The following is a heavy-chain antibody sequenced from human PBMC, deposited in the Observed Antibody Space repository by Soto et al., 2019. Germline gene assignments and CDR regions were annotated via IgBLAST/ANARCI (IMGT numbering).Heavy chain of an antibody. CDR2: ISPYSGYT. D-gene: IGHD2-2*01. J-gene: IGHJ4*02. CDR1: GYRSVKYG. Sequence: XSVKVSCKGCGYRSVKYGINWVRQAPGQGLEWVGWISPYSGYTHSAQKFHGRLTLTTDTAASTAYMELRILRSADTALYYCAREASVLIPAAQPSRFDSWGQGTLVTSPQ. CDR3: AREASVLIPAAQPSRFDS. V-gene: IGHV1-18*01.